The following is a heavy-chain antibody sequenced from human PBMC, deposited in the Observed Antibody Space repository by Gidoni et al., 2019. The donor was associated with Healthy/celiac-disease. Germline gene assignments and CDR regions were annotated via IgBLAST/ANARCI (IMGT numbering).Heavy chain of an antibody. J-gene: IGHJ4*02. Sequence: QVQLQQWGAGLLKPSETLSLTCAVYGGSFSGYYRRWIRQPPGKGLEWIGEINHSGSTNYNPSLKSRVTISVDTSKNQFSLKLSSVTAADTAVYYCARGAHRTSHQYYFDYWGQGTLVTVSS. CDR3: ARGAHRTSHQYYFDY. D-gene: IGHD2-2*01. CDR1: GGSFSGYY. CDR2: INHSGST. V-gene: IGHV4-34*01.